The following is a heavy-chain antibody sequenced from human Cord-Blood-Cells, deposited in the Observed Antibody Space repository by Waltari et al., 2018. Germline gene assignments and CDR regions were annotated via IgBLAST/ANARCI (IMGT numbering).Heavy chain of an antibody. J-gene: IGHJ5*02. D-gene: IGHD2-21*02. Sequence: QLQLQESGPGLVKPSETLSLTCTVSGGSISSSSYYWGWIRQPPGKGLEWIGSIYYSGRPYYNPSLKSRVTISLDTSKNQFSLKLSSVTAADTAVYYCATHIVVVTASPNWFDPWGQGTLVTVSS. CDR1: GGSISSSSYY. CDR3: ATHIVVVTASPNWFDP. CDR2: IYYSGRP. V-gene: IGHV4-39*07.